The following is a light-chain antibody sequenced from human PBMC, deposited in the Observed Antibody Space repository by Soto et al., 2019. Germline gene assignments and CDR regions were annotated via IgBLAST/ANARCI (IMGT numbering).Light chain of an antibody. CDR3: QQYGSSPLYT. V-gene: IGKV3-20*01. CDR2: GAS. CDR1: QSVNSNY. Sequence: EIVLTQSPGTLSLSPGERATLSCRASQSVNSNYLAWYQQKPGQAPRLLIYGASSRATGIPDRFSGSGSGTDFTLTISRLEPEDFAVYYCQQYGSSPLYTFGHGTKLEIK. J-gene: IGKJ2*01.